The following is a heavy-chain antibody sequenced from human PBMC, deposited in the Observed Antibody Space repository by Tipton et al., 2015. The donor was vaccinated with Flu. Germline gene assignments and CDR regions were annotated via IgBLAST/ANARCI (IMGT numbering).Heavy chain of an antibody. J-gene: IGHJ6*02. CDR1: GYTFTSYG. CDR2: ISAYNGNT. V-gene: IGHV1-18*01. CDR3: ARDRYSSSWYLDYYFYDMDV. D-gene: IGHD6-13*01. Sequence: QVQLVQSGAEVKKPGASVKVSCKASGYTFTSYGISWVRQAPGQGLEWMGWISAYNGNTNYAQKLQGRVTMTTDTSTSTAYMELRSLRSDDTAVYYCARDRYSSSWYLDYYFYDMDVWGQGTTVTVSS.